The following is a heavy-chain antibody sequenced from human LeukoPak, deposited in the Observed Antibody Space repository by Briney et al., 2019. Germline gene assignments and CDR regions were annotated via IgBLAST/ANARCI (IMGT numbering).Heavy chain of an antibody. CDR2: FYTSGST. V-gene: IGHV4-4*07. CDR3: ARAGERITMVSGSWYYGMDV. J-gene: IGHJ6*02. D-gene: IGHD3-10*01. Sequence: PSETLSLTCTVSGGSISRYYWSWIRQPAGKGLEWIGRFYTSGSTNYNPSLKSRVTMSVDTSKNQFSLKLSSVTAADTAVYYCARAGERITMVSGSWYYGMDVWGQGTTVTVSS. CDR1: GGSISRYY.